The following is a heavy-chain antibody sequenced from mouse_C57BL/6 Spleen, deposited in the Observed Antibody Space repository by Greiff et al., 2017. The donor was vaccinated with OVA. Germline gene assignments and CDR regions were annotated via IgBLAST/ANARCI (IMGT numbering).Heavy chain of an antibody. Sequence: EVQVVESGGGLVKPGGSLKLSCAASGFTFSSYAMSWVRQTPEKRLEWVATISDGGSYTYYPDNVKGRFTISRDNAKNTLYLQKSQLKSEDTAMYDCARRETGNWYFDVWGTGTTVTVSS. J-gene: IGHJ1*03. CDR2: ISDGGSYT. V-gene: IGHV5-4*01. D-gene: IGHD4-1*01. CDR1: GFTFSSYA. CDR3: ARRETGNWYFDV.